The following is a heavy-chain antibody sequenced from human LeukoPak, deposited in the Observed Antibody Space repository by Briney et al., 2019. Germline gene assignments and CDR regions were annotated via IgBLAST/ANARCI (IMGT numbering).Heavy chain of an antibody. J-gene: IGHJ4*02. CDR2: INQDGSEE. Sequence: GGSLRLSCAASGFTFSSYWMSWVRQAPGKGLEWVAHINQDGSEEHYMDSVKARFIISRDNAKNSLSLQMDSLRAEDTAVYYCVRDGGVSGYDLLDYWGQGTLVTVSS. CDR1: GFTFSSYW. D-gene: IGHD5-12*01. V-gene: IGHV3-7*01. CDR3: VRDGGVSGYDLLDY.